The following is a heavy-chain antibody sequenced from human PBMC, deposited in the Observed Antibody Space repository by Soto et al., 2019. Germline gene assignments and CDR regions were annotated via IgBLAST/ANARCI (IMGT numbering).Heavy chain of an antibody. CDR1: GGSIISSSYY. Sequence: SETLSLTCTVSGGSIISSSYYWVWIRQPPGKGLEWIGSIYYSGSTYYNPSLKSRVTISVDTSKNQFSLKLSSVTAADTAVYYCARPRTLAYCGGDCYSGYYFDYWGQGTLVTVSS. CDR3: ARPRTLAYCGGDCYSGYYFDY. J-gene: IGHJ4*02. V-gene: IGHV4-39*01. CDR2: IYYSGST. D-gene: IGHD2-21*02.